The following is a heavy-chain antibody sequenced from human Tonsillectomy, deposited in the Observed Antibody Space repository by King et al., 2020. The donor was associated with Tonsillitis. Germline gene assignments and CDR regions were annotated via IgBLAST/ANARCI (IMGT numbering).Heavy chain of an antibody. CDR2: IYPGDSDI. CDR1: GNRFSNYW. CDR3: ARLLGSEIDY. Sequence: QLVQSGAEVKKPGESLKISCKGSGNRFSNYWIGWVRQMPGKGLEWMGIIYPGDSDIRYSPSFQGQVSISADRSINTAYLQWSSLKASDTAMYYCARLLGSEIDYWGQGTQVTVSS. D-gene: IGHD2-15*01. J-gene: IGHJ4*02. V-gene: IGHV5-51*01.